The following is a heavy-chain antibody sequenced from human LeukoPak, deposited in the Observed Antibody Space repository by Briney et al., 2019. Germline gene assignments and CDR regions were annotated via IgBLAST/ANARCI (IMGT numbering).Heavy chain of an antibody. D-gene: IGHD4-17*01. Sequence: ASVKVSCKVSGYTLTELSMHWVRQAPGKGLGWMGGFDPEDGETIYAQKFQGRVTITADKSTSTAYMELSSLRSEDTAVYYCARGVFYGDDDFQHWGQGTLVTVSS. CDR1: GYTLTELS. CDR2: FDPEDGET. J-gene: IGHJ1*01. CDR3: ARGVFYGDDDFQH. V-gene: IGHV1-24*01.